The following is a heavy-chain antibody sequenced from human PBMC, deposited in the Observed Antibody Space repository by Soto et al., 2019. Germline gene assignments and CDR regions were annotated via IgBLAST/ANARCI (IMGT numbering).Heavy chain of an antibody. D-gene: IGHD5-12*01. J-gene: IGHJ6*03. Sequence: GGSLRLSCAASGFTFSSYAMSWVRQAPGKGLEWVSAISGSGGSTYYADSVKGRFTISRDNSKNTLYLQMNSLRAEDTAVYYCANGRGYSGYYYYYMDVWGKGTTVTVSS. V-gene: IGHV3-23*01. CDR2: ISGSGGST. CDR3: ANGRGYSGYYYYYMDV. CDR1: GFTFSSYA.